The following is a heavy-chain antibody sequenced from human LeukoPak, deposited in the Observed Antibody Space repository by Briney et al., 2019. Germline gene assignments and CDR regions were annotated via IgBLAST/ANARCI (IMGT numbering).Heavy chain of an antibody. J-gene: IGHJ4*02. CDR1: GFTFSTYS. Sequence: PGGSLRLSCAASGFTFSTYSMNWVRQAPGKGLEWVSYIGTSGLIYYADSVKGRFTISRDNAKNSLYLQMNGLRSEDTAVYYCARDSGDYSSPVDYWGQGTLVTVSS. CDR2: IGTSGLI. D-gene: IGHD1-26*01. V-gene: IGHV3-48*01. CDR3: ARDSGDYSSPVDY.